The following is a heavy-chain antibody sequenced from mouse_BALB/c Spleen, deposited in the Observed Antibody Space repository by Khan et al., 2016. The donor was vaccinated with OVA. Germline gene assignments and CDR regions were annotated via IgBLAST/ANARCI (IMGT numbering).Heavy chain of an antibody. CDR3: ARVGYAGTMDS. CDR1: GYTFTKNG. CDR2: INTYTGEP. Sequence: QIQLVQSGPELKKPGEPVKISCKASGYTFTKNGMNWAKQAPGQGLKWMGWINTYTGEPTYAADFKGRFAFSLETSASTAYLQINNLKNEDTATYGCARVGYAGTMDSWGQGTSVTVSP. D-gene: IGHD2-14*01. V-gene: IGHV9-3-1*01. J-gene: IGHJ4*01.